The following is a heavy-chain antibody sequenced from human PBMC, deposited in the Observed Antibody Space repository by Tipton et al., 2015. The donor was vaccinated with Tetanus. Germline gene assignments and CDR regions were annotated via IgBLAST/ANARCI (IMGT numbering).Heavy chain of an antibody. CDR2: IGGSGGAS. CDR3: ATKASPGLRNDY. D-gene: IGHD1-14*01. CDR1: GFMFSSYT. V-gene: IGHV3-23*01. Sequence: SLRLSCAASGFMFSSYTMSWVRQAPGKGLECVSAIGGSGGASYYADSVKGRFTISRDNSKSTLYLQVHSLRVEDTAIYYCATKASPGLRNDYWGQGPLVTVSS. J-gene: IGHJ4*02.